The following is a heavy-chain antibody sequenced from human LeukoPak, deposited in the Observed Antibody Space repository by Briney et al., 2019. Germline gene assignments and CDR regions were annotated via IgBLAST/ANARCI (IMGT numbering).Heavy chain of an antibody. Sequence: GGSLRLSCAASGFTFSSYGMHWVRQAPGKGLEWVAVISYDGSNKYYADSVKGRFIISRNNSKNTLYLQMNSLRAEDTAVYYCARDSHCGGDCRRIRYFDYWGQGALVTVSS. CDR3: ARDSHCGGDCRRIRYFDY. D-gene: IGHD2-21*02. J-gene: IGHJ4*02. CDR1: GFTFSSYG. CDR2: ISYDGSNK. V-gene: IGHV3-30*03.